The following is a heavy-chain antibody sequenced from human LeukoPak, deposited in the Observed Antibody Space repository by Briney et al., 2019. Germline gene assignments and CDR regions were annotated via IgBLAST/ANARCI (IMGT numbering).Heavy chain of an antibody. CDR2: IFYSGST. CDR1: GGSISSGSYY. Sequence: SETLSLTCTVSGGSISSGSYYWSWIRQPAGKGLEWIGNIFYSGSTYYSPSLRSRVTISLDTSRNQFSLKLSSVTAADTAVYYCAREGVEMATIPRVWFDPWGQGTLVTVSS. D-gene: IGHD5-24*01. J-gene: IGHJ5*02. CDR3: AREGVEMATIPRVWFDP. V-gene: IGHV4-39*07.